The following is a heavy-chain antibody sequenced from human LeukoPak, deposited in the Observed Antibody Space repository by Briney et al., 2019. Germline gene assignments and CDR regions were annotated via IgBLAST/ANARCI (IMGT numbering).Heavy chain of an antibody. V-gene: IGHV3-30*04. CDR2: ISYDGSNK. J-gene: IGHJ4*02. Sequence: GGSLRLSCAASGFTFSSYAMHWVRQAPGKGLEWVAVISYDGSNKYYADSVKGRFTISRDNSKNTLYLQMNSLRAEDTAVYYRVGEVVVVPAARVDWGQGTLVTVSS. CDR1: GFTFSSYA. D-gene: IGHD2-2*01. CDR3: VGEVVVVPAARVD.